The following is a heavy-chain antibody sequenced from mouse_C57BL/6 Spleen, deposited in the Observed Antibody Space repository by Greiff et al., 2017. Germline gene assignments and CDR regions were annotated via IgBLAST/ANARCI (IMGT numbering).Heavy chain of an antibody. V-gene: IGHV1-66*01. CDR3: ARSPPSYHGYAMDY. J-gene: IGHJ4*01. D-gene: IGHD5-1*01. CDR2: IYPGGGNT. Sequence: VMLVESGPELVKPGASVKISCKASGYSFTSYYIHWVKQRPGQGLEWIGWIYPGGGNTKYNQKFKGKATLTVDTSSSTAYMQLSSLTSEDSAVYYCARSPPSYHGYAMDYWGQGTSVTVSS. CDR1: GYSFTSYY.